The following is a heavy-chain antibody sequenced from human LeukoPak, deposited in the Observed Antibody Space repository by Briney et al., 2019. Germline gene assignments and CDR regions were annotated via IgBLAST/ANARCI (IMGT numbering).Heavy chain of an antibody. D-gene: IGHD3-10*01. V-gene: IGHV3-74*01. CDR1: GFTFSDYW. Sequence: XGSLRLSCAASGFTFSDYWINWVRQAPGKGLVWVSRINTDGSITNYADSVKGRFSISRDNAKNTLYLQMSSLRAEDTAVYYCARDRGPRTGFMVREVYDYWGQGTLVTVSS. CDR3: ARDRGPRTGFMVREVYDY. J-gene: IGHJ4*02. CDR2: INTDGSIT.